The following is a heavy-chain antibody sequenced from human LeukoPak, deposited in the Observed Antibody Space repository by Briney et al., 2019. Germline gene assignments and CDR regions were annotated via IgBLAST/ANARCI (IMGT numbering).Heavy chain of an antibody. CDR3: ARRAARPKNNWFDP. CDR2: ISAYNGNT. D-gene: IGHD6-6*01. V-gene: IGHV1-18*01. CDR1: GYTFTSYG. Sequence: APVKVSCKASGYTFTSYGISWVRQAPGQGLEWMGWISAYNGNTNYAQKLQGRVTMTTDTSTSTAYMELRSLRSDDTAVYYCARRAARPKNNWFDPWGQGTLVTVSS. J-gene: IGHJ5*02.